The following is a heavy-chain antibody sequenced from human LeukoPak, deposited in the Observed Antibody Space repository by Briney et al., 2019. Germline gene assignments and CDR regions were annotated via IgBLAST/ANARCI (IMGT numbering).Heavy chain of an antibody. CDR1: GFTFSSYG. V-gene: IGHV3-30*03. Sequence: GGSLRLSCAASGFTFSSYGMHWVRQAPGKGLEWVAVISYDGSNKYYADSVKGRFTISRDNSKNTLYLQMNSLRAADTAVYYCARAGDSGSYFDYWGQGTLVTVSS. CDR2: ISYDGSNK. CDR3: ARAGDSGSYFDY. J-gene: IGHJ4*02. D-gene: IGHD1-26*01.